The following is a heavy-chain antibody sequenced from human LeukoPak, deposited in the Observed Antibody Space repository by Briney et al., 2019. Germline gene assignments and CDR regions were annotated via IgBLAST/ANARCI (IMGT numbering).Heavy chain of an antibody. CDR3: VRYVVYGSGIYYFDY. D-gene: IGHD3-10*01. J-gene: IGHJ4*02. CDR1: GGTISSYY. Sequence: PSVTLSLTCTASGGTISSYYWSWIRQPPGKGLEWIGYIYYSGSTNYNPSLKSRVNISVDTSKNQFSLKLSSVTAADTAVFYCVRYVVYGSGIYYFDYWGQGTLVTVSS. CDR2: IYYSGST. V-gene: IGHV4-59*08.